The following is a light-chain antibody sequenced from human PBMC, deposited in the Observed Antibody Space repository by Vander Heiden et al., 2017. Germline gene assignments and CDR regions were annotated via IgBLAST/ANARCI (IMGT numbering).Light chain of an antibody. V-gene: IGKV1-33*01. CDR1: EDISNY. CDR3: QQDDNLPIT. J-gene: IGKJ4*01. CDR2: DAS. Sequence: DIQMTQSPSSLSASVGDRVTITCQASEDISNYLNWYQQKPGKAPKLLIYDASNLETGVPSRFSGSESGTDFTFTISSLQPEDVATYFCQQDDNLPITFGGGTKVEI.